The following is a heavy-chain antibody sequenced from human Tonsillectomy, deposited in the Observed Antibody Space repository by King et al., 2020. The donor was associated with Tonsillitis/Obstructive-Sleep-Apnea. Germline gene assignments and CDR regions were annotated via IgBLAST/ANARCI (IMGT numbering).Heavy chain of an antibody. V-gene: IGHV4-59*01. Sequence: QLQESGPGLVKPSETLSLTCTVSGGSISTSYWSWIRQPQGKGLQWIGYVYYTGSTNYNPSLKSRVTISLDTSKNQFSLKLSSVTAADTAVYYCARLQGAAFDSWGQGTLVTVSS. D-gene: IGHD4-11*01. J-gene: IGHJ5*01. CDR2: VYYTGST. CDR3: ARLQGAAFDS. CDR1: GGSISTSY.